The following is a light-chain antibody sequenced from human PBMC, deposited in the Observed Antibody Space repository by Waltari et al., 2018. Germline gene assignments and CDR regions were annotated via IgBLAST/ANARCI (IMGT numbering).Light chain of an antibody. V-gene: IGLV2-14*03. CDR3: SSQSSNSVVL. CDR1: SSDVGGYNS. Sequence: QSALTQPASVSGFPGQSITIPCPGTSSDVGGYNSVSWYQDHPGQAPKVIIYYVSNRPSGVSDRFSGSKSGNTASLTISGLQAEDEADYYCSSQSSNSVVLFVGGTKLTVL. J-gene: IGLJ2*01. CDR2: YVS.